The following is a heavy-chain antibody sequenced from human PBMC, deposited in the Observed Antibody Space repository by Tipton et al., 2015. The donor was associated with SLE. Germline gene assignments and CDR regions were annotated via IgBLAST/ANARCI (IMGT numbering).Heavy chain of an antibody. D-gene: IGHD4-17*01. CDR1: GGSISSHY. CDR2: IYTSGST. CDR3: ARYGYGDYWGAFDI. J-gene: IGHJ3*02. V-gene: IGHV4-4*09. Sequence: TLSLTCTVSGGSISSHYWSWIRQPAGKGLEWIGYIYTSGSTNYNPSLKSRVTISVDTSKNQFSLKLSSVTAADTAVYYCARYGYGDYWGAFDIWGQGTMVTVSS.